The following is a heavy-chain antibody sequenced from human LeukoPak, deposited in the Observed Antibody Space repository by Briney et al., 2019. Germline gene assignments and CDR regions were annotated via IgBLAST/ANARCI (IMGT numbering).Heavy chain of an antibody. V-gene: IGHV3-33*01. CDR3: ARDRGYYGDSFDAFDI. J-gene: IGHJ3*02. CDR2: IWYDGSNK. Sequence: GGSLRLSCAASGFTFSSCGMHWVRQAPGKGLEGVAVIWYDGSNKYYADSVKGRFTISRDNSKNTLYLQMNSLRAEDTAVYYCARDRGYYGDSFDAFDIWAKGQWSLSLQ. D-gene: IGHD4-17*01. CDR1: GFTFSSCG.